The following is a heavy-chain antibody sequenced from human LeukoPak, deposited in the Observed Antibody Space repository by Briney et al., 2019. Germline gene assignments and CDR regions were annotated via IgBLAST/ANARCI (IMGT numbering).Heavy chain of an antibody. D-gene: IGHD2-21*01. Sequence: KASETLSLTCTVSGGSISSGDYYWSWIRQHPGKGLEWIGFIYCTGTTYYNPSLKSRIAISVDTSKNHFSLNLSSVTAADTALYYCARNLGGDTYSYMDVWGKGTTVTVSS. J-gene: IGHJ6*03. V-gene: IGHV4-31*03. CDR3: ARNLGGDTYSYMDV. CDR2: IYCTGTT. CDR1: GGSISSGDYY.